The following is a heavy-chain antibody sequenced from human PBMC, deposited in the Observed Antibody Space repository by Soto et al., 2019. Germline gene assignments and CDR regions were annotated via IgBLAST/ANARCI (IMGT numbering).Heavy chain of an antibody. CDR2: ISYDGSDT. CDR3: AKDGIDFWSGYYLYYGMSV. Sequence: VGTLRLSCAASGSTFSSYGLHWGRQAPGTGLEGVAVISYDGSDTNYEDSERGRVTLSRDNFKATGDLQMNSLRPEDTSVYYCAKDGIDFWSGYYLYYGMSVLGQGTTVTVSS. CDR1: GSTFSSYG. V-gene: IGHV3-30*18. D-gene: IGHD3-3*01. J-gene: IGHJ6*02.